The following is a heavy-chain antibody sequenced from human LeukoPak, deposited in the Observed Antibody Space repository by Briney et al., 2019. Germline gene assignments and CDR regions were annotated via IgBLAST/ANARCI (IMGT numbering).Heavy chain of an antibody. CDR1: GFTFSSYS. D-gene: IGHD3-22*01. Sequence: PGGSLRLSCAASGFTFSSYSMNWVRQAPGKGLEWVSSISSSGSYTYYADSVKGRFTISRDNSKNTLYLQMNSLRAEDTAVYYCAKGLTYYYDSSVIDYWGQGTLVTVSS. J-gene: IGHJ4*02. CDR3: AKGLTYYYDSSVIDY. V-gene: IGHV3-21*04. CDR2: ISSSGSYT.